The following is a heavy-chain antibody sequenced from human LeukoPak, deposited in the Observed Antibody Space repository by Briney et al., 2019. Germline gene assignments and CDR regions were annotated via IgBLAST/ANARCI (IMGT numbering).Heavy chain of an antibody. CDR1: GYSFIDYP. D-gene: IGHD5-18*01. V-gene: IGHV1-3*03. J-gene: IGHJ4*01. CDR3: ARVDTAMIAAFDY. CDR2: INVGNGNA. Sequence: ASVKVSCKASGYSFIDYPMHWVRQAPGQRLEWMGWINVGNGNARYSQDFQGRVTITRDTSASTANMEMSGLRAEDMAVYFCARVDTAMIAAFDYWGQGTLVTVSS.